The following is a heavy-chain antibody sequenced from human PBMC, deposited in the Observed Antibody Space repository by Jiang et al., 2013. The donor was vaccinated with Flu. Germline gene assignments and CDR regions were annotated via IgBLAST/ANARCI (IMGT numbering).Heavy chain of an antibody. CDR2: IYPGDSDT. V-gene: IGHV5-51*01. Sequence: KGLEWMGIIYPGDSDTRYSPSFQGQVTISADKSISTAYLQWSSLKASDTAMYYCARIGGDYAAYPYWYFDLWGRGTLVTVSS. J-gene: IGHJ2*01. CDR3: ARIGGDYAAYPYWYFDL. D-gene: IGHD4-17*01.